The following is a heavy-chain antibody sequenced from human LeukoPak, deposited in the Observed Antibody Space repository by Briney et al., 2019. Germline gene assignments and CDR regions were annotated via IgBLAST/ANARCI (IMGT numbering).Heavy chain of an antibody. CDR2: MNPNSGNT. Sequence: ASVKVSCKASGYTFTSYDINWVRQATGQGLEWMGWMNPNSGNTGYAQKFQGRVTITRNTSISTAYMELSSLRSEDTAVYYCARGSSGYDFYYYYYMDVWGKGTTVTVSS. D-gene: IGHD5-12*01. J-gene: IGHJ6*03. CDR1: GYTFTSYD. V-gene: IGHV1-8*03. CDR3: ARGSSGYDFYYYYYMDV.